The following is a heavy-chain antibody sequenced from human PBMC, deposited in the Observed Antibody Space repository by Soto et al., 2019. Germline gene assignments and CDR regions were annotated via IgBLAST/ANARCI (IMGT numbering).Heavy chain of an antibody. J-gene: IGHJ4*02. CDR3: AKRRGAGGLFDY. CDR2: VCFGGST. CDR1: GFTFSSYA. V-gene: IGHV3-23*01. Sequence: GGSLSLSCAASGFTFSSYAMGWVRQGPGKGLAWVAVVCFGGSTQYAASVRDRFTISRDNSTKTLSLQLNSLTAEDTPVYFCAKRRGAGGLFDYWGQGALVTVSS. D-gene: IGHD2-15*01.